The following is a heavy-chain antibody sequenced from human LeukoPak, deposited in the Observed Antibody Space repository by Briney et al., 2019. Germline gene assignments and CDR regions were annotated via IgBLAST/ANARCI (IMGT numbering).Heavy chain of an antibody. V-gene: IGHV3-23*01. D-gene: IGHD3-22*01. CDR3: AKTFFHDSRCLNHGFDI. CDR2: ISGSGGST. CDR1: GFTFSSYA. Sequence: GGSLRLSCAASGFTFSSYAMSWVRQAPGKGLEWVSAISGSGGSTYYADSVKGRFTISRDNSKNTLYLQVNSLRAEETAVYYWAKTFFHDSRCLNHGFDIWGQGTKVTV. J-gene: IGHJ3*02.